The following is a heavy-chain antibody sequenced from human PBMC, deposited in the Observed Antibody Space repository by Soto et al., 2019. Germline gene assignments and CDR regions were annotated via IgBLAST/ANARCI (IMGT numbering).Heavy chain of an antibody. D-gene: IGHD3-22*01. CDR1: GFTFSSYA. J-gene: IGHJ4*02. Sequence: QVQLVESGGGLVQPGRSLRLSCAASGFTFSSYAMHWVRQAPGKGLEWVAVISYDGSNKYSEDYVKGRFTISRDNSKNSLDIKMNSMRAEDMAVYYCASGGGVYNYYDRSGYYTYPFDYLGQGTLVIVSS. CDR3: ASGGGVYNYYDRSGYYTYPFDY. V-gene: IGHV3-30-3*01. CDR2: ISYDGSNK.